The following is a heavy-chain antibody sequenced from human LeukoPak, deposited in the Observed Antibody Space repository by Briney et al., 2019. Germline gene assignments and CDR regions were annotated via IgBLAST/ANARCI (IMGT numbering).Heavy chain of an antibody. CDR1: GFTFSSYG. J-gene: IGHJ6*02. CDR2: ISYDGTEK. CDR3: MAVAPAAATGHYYGIDV. Sequence: GGSLRLSCAASGFTFSSYGMHWVRQAPGKGLEWVAVISYDGTEKFHAESVKGRFTISRDNDKNTLYLGMNTLRDEDTAVYYCMAVAPAAATGHYYGIDVWGQGTSVTVSS. V-gene: IGHV3-30*03. D-gene: IGHD2-2*01.